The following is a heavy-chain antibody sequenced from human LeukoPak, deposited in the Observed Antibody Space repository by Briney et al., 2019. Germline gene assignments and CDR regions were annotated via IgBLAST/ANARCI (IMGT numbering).Heavy chain of an antibody. CDR2: AYYRSKWYL. D-gene: IGHD1-1*01. CDR3: ARVTTTRPPYYYYGLDV. CDR1: GDSVSSKTAA. Sequence: SQTLSLTCVLSGDSVSSKTAAWNWIRQSPSRGLEWLGSAYYRSKWYLEYDVSLKRRMTIDGELSKNQNSLQLNSVTPADTAVYYCARVTTTRPPYYYYGLDVWGPGTTVIVS. V-gene: IGHV6-1*01. J-gene: IGHJ6*02.